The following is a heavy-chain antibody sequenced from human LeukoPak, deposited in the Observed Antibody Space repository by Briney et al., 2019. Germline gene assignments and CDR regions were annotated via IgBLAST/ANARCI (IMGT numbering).Heavy chain of an antibody. CDR2: IYYSGST. D-gene: IGHD3-22*01. CDR1: GGSISSYY. CDR3: ARRTYYDSSGPKERAYYFDY. V-gene: IGHV4-59*08. Sequence: KGSESLSLTCTVSGGSISSYYGSWTRQPPGEGLEWLGYIYYSGSTNYDPTLKRRVSISAYPSKNQFSLKLSSVTAADTAVKYCARRTYYDSSGPKERAYYFDYWGLGSLASVSS. J-gene: IGHJ4*02.